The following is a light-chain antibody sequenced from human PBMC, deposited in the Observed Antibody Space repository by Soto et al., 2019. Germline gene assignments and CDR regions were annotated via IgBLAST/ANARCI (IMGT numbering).Light chain of an antibody. J-gene: IGKJ1*01. CDR2: AAT. Sequence: DIQMTQSPSTLSASVGDRVTITCRASQSISGLLAWYQHKPGKAPNLLIYAATTLQSGVPSRFSGSGSGTDFTLTISSLQPEDFATYYCQQSYSNPRTFGQGTKVDIK. V-gene: IGKV1-39*01. CDR1: QSISGL. CDR3: QQSYSNPRT.